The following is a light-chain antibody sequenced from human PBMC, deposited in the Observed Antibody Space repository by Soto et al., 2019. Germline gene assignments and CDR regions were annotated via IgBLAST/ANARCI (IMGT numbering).Light chain of an antibody. CDR3: QQYESTPPT. J-gene: IGKJ2*01. CDR2: WAS. V-gene: IGKV4-1*01. Sequence: DIVMTQSADSLGVSLGERATINCKSSQSVLYSSNNKNYLAWYQQRPGQPPKLLIYWASTRESGVPDRFSGSGSGTDFTLTITSLQAEDVAVYYCQQYESTPPTFGQGTKLEIK. CDR1: QSVLYSSNNKNY.